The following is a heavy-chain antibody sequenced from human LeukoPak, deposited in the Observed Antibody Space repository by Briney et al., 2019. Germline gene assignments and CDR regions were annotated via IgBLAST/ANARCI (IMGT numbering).Heavy chain of an antibody. CDR1: GFTFSSYA. CDR3: AKDDEDSSSSDY. Sequence: GGTLRLSCAASGFTFSSYAMSWVRQAPGKGLEWVSAISGSGGSTYYADSVKGRFTISRDNSKNTLYLQMNSLRAEDTAVYYCAKDDEDSSSSDYWGQGTLVTVSS. J-gene: IGHJ4*02. CDR2: ISGSGGST. D-gene: IGHD2-2*01. V-gene: IGHV3-23*01.